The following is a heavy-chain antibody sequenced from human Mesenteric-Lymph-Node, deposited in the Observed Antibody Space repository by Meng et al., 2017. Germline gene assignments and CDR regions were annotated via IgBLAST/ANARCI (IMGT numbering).Heavy chain of an antibody. Sequence: GESLKISCATSGFTFTNNAVHWVRQAPGKGLEWVAAISQAGGAIHYADSVKGRFTISRDNSKNTLYLQMNSLRIEDTAVYFCARELGFRGFMDVWGQGTTVTVSS. V-gene: IGHV3-30*01. J-gene: IGHJ6*02. CDR3: ARELGFRGFMDV. D-gene: IGHD3-10*01. CDR1: GFTFTNNA. CDR2: ISQAGGAI.